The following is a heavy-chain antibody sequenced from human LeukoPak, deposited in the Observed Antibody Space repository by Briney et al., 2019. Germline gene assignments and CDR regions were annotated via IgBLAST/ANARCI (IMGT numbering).Heavy chain of an antibody. D-gene: IGHD2-15*01. CDR1: GFTFSSYA. CDR2: ISSNGGST. J-gene: IGHJ6*03. V-gene: IGHV3-64*01. Sequence: GGSLRLSCAASGFTFSSYAMHWVRQAPGKGLEYVSAISSNGGSTYYANSVKGRFTISRDNSKNTLYLQMGSLRAEDMAVYYCARASAPCSGGSCYRYYYMDVWGKGTTVTVSS. CDR3: ARASAPCSGGSCYRYYYMDV.